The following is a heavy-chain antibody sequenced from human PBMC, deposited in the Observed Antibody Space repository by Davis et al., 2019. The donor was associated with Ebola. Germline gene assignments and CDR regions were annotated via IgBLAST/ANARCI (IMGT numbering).Heavy chain of an antibody. J-gene: IGHJ4*02. V-gene: IGHV3-30*03. D-gene: IGHD5-18*01. CDR1: GFTFSSYG. Sequence: GESLKISCAASGFTFSSYGMHWVRQAPGKGLEWVAVISYDGSNKYYADSVKGRFTISRDNSKNTLYLQMNSLRAEDMAVYYCARDPGYSYGYAPFDYWGQGTLVTVSS. CDR3: ARDPGYSYGYAPFDY. CDR2: ISYDGSNK.